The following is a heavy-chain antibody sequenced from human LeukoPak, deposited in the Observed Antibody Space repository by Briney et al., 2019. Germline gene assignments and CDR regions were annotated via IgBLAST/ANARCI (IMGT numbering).Heavy chain of an antibody. Sequence: ASVKVSFKGSGYTFTIYAMHWVRQASGQRLERMGWINAGNGNTKYSQKFQGRVTITRDTSASTAYLELSSLSSEDAAVYYCARLESITMVRGVIKDGMDVWGKGTPVTVSS. V-gene: IGHV1-3*01. CDR2: INAGNGNT. D-gene: IGHD3-10*01. J-gene: IGHJ6*04. CDR3: ARLESITMVRGVIKDGMDV. CDR1: GYTFTIYA.